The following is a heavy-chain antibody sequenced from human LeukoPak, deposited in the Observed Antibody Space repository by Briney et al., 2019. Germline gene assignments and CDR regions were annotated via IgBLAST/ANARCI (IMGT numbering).Heavy chain of an antibody. D-gene: IGHD3-10*01. J-gene: IGHJ4*02. CDR2: IYYSGST. V-gene: IGHV4-39*07. CDR3: ARLVPPYCGSGSYSRTFDY. CDR1: GGSISSSSYY. Sequence: PSETLSLTCTVSGGSISSSSYYWGWIRQPPGKGLEWIGSIYYSGSTYYNPSLKSRVTISVDTSKNQFSLKLSSVTAADTAVYYCARLVPPYCGSGSYSRTFDYWGQGTLVTVSS.